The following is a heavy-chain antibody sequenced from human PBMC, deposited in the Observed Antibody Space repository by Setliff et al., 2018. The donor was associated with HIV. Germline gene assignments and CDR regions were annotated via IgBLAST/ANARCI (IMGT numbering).Heavy chain of an antibody. CDR3: ALPYCSGGNCWSSASLPPAGWFDP. CDR2: STPLLDTT. Sequence: SVKVSCKASGGTFSSYGITWVRQAPGQGLEWMGGSTPLLDTTNYAQKFQGRVTITTDESTNTVYMELSSLRSEDTAVYYCALPYCSGGNCWSSASLPPAGWFDPWGQGTLVTVSS. D-gene: IGHD2-15*01. V-gene: IGHV1-69*05. J-gene: IGHJ5*02. CDR1: GGTFSSYG.